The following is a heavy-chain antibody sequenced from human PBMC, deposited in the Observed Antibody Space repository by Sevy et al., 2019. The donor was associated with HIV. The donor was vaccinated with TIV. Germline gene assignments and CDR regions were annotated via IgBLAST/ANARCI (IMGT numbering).Heavy chain of an antibody. J-gene: IGHJ4*02. CDR1: GLTFNNAW. CDR3: ATAPGYYDSAPFDY. CDR2: IKSKIDGETT. D-gene: IGHD3-9*01. V-gene: IGHV3-15*01. Sequence: GGSLRLSCAVSGLTFNNAWMNWVRQAPGTGLQWVGLIKSKIDGETTDYAAPVKGRFTISRDDSKNTLFLQMNGLKIEDTAVYYCATAPGYYDSAPFDYWGPGTLVTVS.